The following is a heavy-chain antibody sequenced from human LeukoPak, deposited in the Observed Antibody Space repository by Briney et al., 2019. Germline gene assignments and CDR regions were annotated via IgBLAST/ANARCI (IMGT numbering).Heavy chain of an antibody. Sequence: GGSLRLSCAASGFTFDDYAMHWVRQAAGKGLEWVSGISWNSGSIGYADSVKGRFTISRDNAKNSLYLQMNSLRAWERASYHWAKADLNLKAFDILGEGTIGTVSS. D-gene: IGHD6-19*01. CDR1: GFTFDDYA. CDR3: AKADLNLKAFDI. V-gene: IGHV3-9*01. CDR2: ISWNSGSI. J-gene: IGHJ3*02.